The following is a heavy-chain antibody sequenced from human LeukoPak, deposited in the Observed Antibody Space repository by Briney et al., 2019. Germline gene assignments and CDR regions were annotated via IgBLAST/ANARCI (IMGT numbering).Heavy chain of an antibody. D-gene: IGHD3-10*01. CDR2: IKSKTDGGTT. CDR3: TTGHTMVRGVMEGYAFDI. CDR1: GFTFSNAW. V-gene: IGHV3-15*01. J-gene: IGHJ3*02. Sequence: GGSLRLSCAASGFTFSNAWMSWVRQAPGKGLEWVGRIKSKTDGGTTNYAAPVKGRFTISRDDSKNTLYLQMNSLKTEDTAVYYCTTGHTMVRGVMEGYAFDIWGQGTMVTVSS.